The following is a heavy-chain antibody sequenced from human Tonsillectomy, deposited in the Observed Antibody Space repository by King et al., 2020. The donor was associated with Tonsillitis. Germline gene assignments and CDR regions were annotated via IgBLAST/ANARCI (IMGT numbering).Heavy chain of an antibody. D-gene: IGHD3-10*01. CDR1: GGSISSSSYY. V-gene: IGHV4-39*07. CDR2: IYYSGST. Sequence: QLQESGPGLVKPSETLSLTCTVSGGSISSSSYYWGWIRQPPGKGLEWIGSIYYSGSTYYNPSLKSRVTISVDTSKNQFSLKLSSVTAADTAVYYCARRGSRDWFNPWGQGTLVTVSS. J-gene: IGHJ5*02. CDR3: ARRGSRDWFNP.